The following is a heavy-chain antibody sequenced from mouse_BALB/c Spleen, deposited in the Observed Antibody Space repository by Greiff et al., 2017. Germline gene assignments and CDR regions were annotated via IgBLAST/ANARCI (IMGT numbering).Heavy chain of an antibody. CDR3: ARADYDYAYYYAMDY. V-gene: IGHV1-7*01. Sequence: QVQLQQSGAELAKPGASVKMSCKASGYTFTSYWMHWVKQRPGRGLEWIGYINPSTGYTEYNQKFKDKATLTADKSSSTAYMQLSSLTSEDSAVYYCARADYDYAYYYAMDYWGQGTSVTVSS. CDR2: INPSTGYT. CDR1: GYTFTSYW. D-gene: IGHD2-4*01. J-gene: IGHJ4*01.